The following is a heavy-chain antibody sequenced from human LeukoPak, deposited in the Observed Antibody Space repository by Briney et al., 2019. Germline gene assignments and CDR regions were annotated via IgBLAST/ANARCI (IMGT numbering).Heavy chain of an antibody. CDR2: LIPLYART. Sequence: GASVKVSCKASGGTLSSYAFSWVRQAPGQGLEWMGALIPLYARTHYAQKFQGRVTFTTDESTTTAFMDLSRLTSEDTAVYYCARGPHSSSYPYYMDVWGKGTTVTVSS. CDR1: GGTLSSYA. J-gene: IGHJ6*03. V-gene: IGHV1-69*05. D-gene: IGHD6-6*01. CDR3: ARGPHSSSYPYYMDV.